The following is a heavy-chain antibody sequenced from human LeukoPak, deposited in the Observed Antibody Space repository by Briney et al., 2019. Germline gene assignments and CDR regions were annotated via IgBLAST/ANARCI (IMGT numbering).Heavy chain of an antibody. J-gene: IGHJ4*02. D-gene: IGHD3-10*01. CDR3: ARQYYYGSGPY. CDR2: IYYSGST. V-gene: IGHV4-39*01. CDR1: GGSISSSSYY. Sequence: PSETLSLTCTVSGGSISSSSYYWGWIRQPPGKGLEWIGSIYYSGSTYYNPSLKSRVTISVDTSKNQFSLKLSSVTAAGTAVYYCARQYYYGSGPYWGQGTLVTVSS.